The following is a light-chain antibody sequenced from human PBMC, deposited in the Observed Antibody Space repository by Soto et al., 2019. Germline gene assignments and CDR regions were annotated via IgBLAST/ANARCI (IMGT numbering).Light chain of an antibody. J-gene: IGKJ2*01. CDR2: DAS. CDR1: QSVSSY. CDR3: QQRSNWPRT. V-gene: IGKV3-11*01. Sequence: EIVLTQSPATLSLSPGERATLSCRASQSVSSYLAWYQQKPGQAPRLLIYDASNKATGIPARFSGSGSGTDFTFTSSSLEPEDFAVYYCQQRSNWPRTFGQGTKLEIK.